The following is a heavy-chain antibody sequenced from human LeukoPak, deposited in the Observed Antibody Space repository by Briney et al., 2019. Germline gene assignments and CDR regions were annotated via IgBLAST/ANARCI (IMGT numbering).Heavy chain of an antibody. CDR1: GNAFSNYF. CDR3: ATNSGARDSGN. Sequence: ASVTVSCKASGNAFSNYFIHWVRQAPGQGPEWMGVIDRSGVSTSYAQKFQGRISVSSDMSTSTVYMELSSLTSEDTAVYFCATNSGARDSGNWGQGTLVTLSS. D-gene: IGHD5-24*01. V-gene: IGHV1-46*01. J-gene: IGHJ4*02. CDR2: IDRSGVST.